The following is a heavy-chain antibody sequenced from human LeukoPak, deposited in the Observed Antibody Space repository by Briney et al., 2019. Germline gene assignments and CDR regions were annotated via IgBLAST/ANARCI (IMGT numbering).Heavy chain of an antibody. V-gene: IGHV4-39*01. Sequence: SETLSLTCSVSGGSITNNSYYWAWIRQPPGKGLEWIGNIYYNGNTYYNSSLKSRVTISVDTSKNQFSLRLTSVTAADTAVYYCARQTGSGLFILPGGQGTLVTVSS. CDR3: ARQTGSGLFILP. CDR2: IYYNGNT. CDR1: GGSITNNSYY. J-gene: IGHJ4*02. D-gene: IGHD3/OR15-3a*01.